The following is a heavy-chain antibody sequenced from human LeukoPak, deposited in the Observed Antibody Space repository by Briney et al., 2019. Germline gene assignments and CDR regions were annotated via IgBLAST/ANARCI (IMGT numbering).Heavy chain of an antibody. CDR2: LSGSGSSK. CDR3: AKDQWLATLHNFDY. J-gene: IGHJ4*02. D-gene: IGHD6-19*01. Sequence: GVSLRLSCAASVFTFSRYAMSCVPHAPGKGLEWGSALSGSGSSKYYADSGKGRFTISRDNSKNTLYLQMNSLRAEDTAVYYCAKDQWLATLHNFDYWGQGTLVTVSS. V-gene: IGHV3-23*01. CDR1: VFTFSRYA.